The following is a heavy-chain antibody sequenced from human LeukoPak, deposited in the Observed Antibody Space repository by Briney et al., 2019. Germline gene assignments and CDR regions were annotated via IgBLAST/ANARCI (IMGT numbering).Heavy chain of an antibody. CDR3: ARATLTTFDY. Sequence: PSETLSLTCTVSGVSISSSTYYWGWIRQPPGRGLEWIGNIYYSGSTYYSPSLRSLVTKSVDTTKNQLSLKLNSVTAADTAVYYCARATLTTFDYWGQGTLVTVSS. CDR1: GVSISSSTYY. CDR2: IYYSGST. D-gene: IGHD4-11*01. J-gene: IGHJ4*02. V-gene: IGHV4-39*01.